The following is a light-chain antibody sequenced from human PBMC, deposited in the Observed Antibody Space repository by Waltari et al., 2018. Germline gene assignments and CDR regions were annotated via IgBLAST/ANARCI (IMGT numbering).Light chain of an antibody. J-gene: IGLJ2*01. V-gene: IGLV2-8*01. CDR3: SSYAGSNIVL. CDR2: EVT. Sequence: QAVLTQPHSVSGSPGQSVTISCTGTISAIGGYNYVSWYKQHPGTAPKLMIYEVTKRPSGVSDRFSGSKSGNTASLTISGLQADDEADYYCSSYAGSNIVLFGGGTRLTLL. CDR1: ISAIGGYNY.